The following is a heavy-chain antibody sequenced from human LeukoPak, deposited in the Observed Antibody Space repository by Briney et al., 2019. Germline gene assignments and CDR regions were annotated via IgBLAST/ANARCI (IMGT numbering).Heavy chain of an antibody. J-gene: IGHJ4*02. Sequence: GASVKVSCKASGYTFTGYYMHWGRQAPGQGLEWMGWINPNSGGTNYAQKFQGRVTMTRDTSISTAYMELSRLRSDDTAVYSCARDFSGVGELLRDYWGQGTLVPVSS. CDR3: ARDFSGVGELLRDY. V-gene: IGHV1-2*02. CDR1: GYTFTGYY. CDR2: INPNSGGT. D-gene: IGHD3-10*01.